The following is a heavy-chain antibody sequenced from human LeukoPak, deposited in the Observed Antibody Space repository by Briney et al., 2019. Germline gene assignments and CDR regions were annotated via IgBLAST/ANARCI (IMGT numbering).Heavy chain of an antibody. CDR1: GGSISSYY. CDR2: IYYSGST. V-gene: IGHV4-59*01. CDR3: ASGLYDFWSGYYLY. J-gene: IGHJ4*02. Sequence: PSETLSLSCTVSGGSISSYYWSWIRQPPGKGLEWIGYIYYSGSTNYNPSLKGRVTISVDTSKNQFSLKLSSVTAADTAVYYCASGLYDFWSGYYLYWGQGTLVTVSS. D-gene: IGHD3-3*01.